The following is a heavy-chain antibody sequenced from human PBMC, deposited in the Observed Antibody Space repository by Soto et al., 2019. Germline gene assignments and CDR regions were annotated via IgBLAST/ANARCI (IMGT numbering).Heavy chain of an antibody. CDR3: ARERGVTTNDAFDV. CDR2: IYYSGST. Sequence: LSLTCTVSGGSIGYYYWTWIRQPPGKGLEWIGFIYYSGSTNYNPSLKSRVTMSVDTSKNQFSLTLTSVTAADTAVYYCARERGVTTNDAFDVWGRGAMVTVSS. J-gene: IGHJ3*01. V-gene: IGHV4-59*01. CDR1: GGSIGYYY. D-gene: IGHD4-17*01.